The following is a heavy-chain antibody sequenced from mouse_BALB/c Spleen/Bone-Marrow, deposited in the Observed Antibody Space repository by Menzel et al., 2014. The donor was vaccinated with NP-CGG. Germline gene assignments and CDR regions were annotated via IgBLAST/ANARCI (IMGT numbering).Heavy chain of an antibody. CDR1: GFTFSDYY. CDR3: ARGGAHYYGQGFTY. Sequence: EVKLMESGGNLVKPGGSLKLSCAASGFTFSDYYMYWVRQTPEKRLEWVASISDGGSYTYYPDSVKGRFTISRDNAKNSLYLQMNSLKSEDSAMYYCARGGAHYYGQGFTYWGQGTLVTVSA. D-gene: IGHD1-2*01. J-gene: IGHJ3*01. CDR2: ISDGGSYT. V-gene: IGHV5-4*02.